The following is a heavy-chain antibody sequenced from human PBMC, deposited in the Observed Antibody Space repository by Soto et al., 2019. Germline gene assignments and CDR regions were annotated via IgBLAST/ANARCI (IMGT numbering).Heavy chain of an antibody. Sequence: SETLSLTCAVSGGSISSSNWWSWVRQPPGKGLEWIGEIYHSGSTNCNPSLKSRVTISVDKSKNQFSLKLSSVTAADTAVYYCARSNTGNYYEVFDYWGQGTLVTVSS. CDR2: IYHSGST. CDR3: ARSNTGNYYEVFDY. CDR1: GGSISSSNW. J-gene: IGHJ4*02. V-gene: IGHV4-4*02. D-gene: IGHD1-26*01.